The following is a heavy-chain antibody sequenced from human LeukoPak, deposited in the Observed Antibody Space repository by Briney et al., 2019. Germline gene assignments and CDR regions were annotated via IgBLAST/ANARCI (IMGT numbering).Heavy chain of an antibody. Sequence: SETLSLTCAVYGGSFSGYYWSWIRQPPGKGLEWIGEIKHSGSTNYNPSLKSRVTISVDTSKNQFSLKLSSVTAADTAVYYCARHRYYYGSGSYYNVFVRNFDYWGQGTLVTVSS. CDR3: ARHRYYYGSGSYYNVFVRNFDY. CDR1: GGSFSGYY. CDR2: IKHSGST. D-gene: IGHD3-10*01. J-gene: IGHJ4*02. V-gene: IGHV4-34*01.